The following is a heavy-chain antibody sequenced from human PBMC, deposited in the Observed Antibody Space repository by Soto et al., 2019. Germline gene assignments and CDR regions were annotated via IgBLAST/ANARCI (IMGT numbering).Heavy chain of an antibody. D-gene: IGHD2-2*01. CDR2: IYYSGST. CDR3: AREGDLGYCSSTSWIWIDP. Sequence: SDTLSLTCTVSGGSFSSYYWSWIRPPPGKGLELIGYIYYSGSTNYNPSLKSRVTISVDTSKNQFCLKLSSETAADTAVDYCAREGDLGYCSSTSWIWIDPWGKGPLVTVSS. V-gene: IGHV4-59*01. CDR1: GGSFSSYY. J-gene: IGHJ5*02.